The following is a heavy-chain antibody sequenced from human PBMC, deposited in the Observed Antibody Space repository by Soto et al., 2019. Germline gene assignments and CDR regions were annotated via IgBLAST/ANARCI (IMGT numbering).Heavy chain of an antibody. Sequence: QVQLQESGPGLVTPSETLSLTCTVSGGSMSSNYWTWIRQSPEKGLEWIGYIYYTGSIKYNPSLKSRVTISLDTSKTQFSLRLTSVTSADTAIYYCARGGSYGDFFDSWGQGAEVTVTS. CDR2: IYYTGSI. CDR3: ARGGSYGDFFDS. J-gene: IGHJ4*02. V-gene: IGHV4-59*01. CDR1: GGSMSSNY. D-gene: IGHD4-17*01.